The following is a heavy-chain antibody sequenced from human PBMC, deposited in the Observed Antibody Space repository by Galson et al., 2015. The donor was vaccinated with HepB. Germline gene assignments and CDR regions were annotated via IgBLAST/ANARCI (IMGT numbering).Heavy chain of an antibody. Sequence: SCKASGYTFTSYGISWARQAPGQGLEWMGWISAYNGNTNYAQKLQGRVTMTTDTSTSTAYMELRSLGSDDTAVYYCARAEYSSSWYGNYYYYYYMDVWGKGTTVTVSS. J-gene: IGHJ6*03. CDR3: ARAEYSSSWYGNYYYYYYMDV. V-gene: IGHV1-18*01. CDR1: GYTFTSYG. D-gene: IGHD6-13*01. CDR2: ISAYNGNT.